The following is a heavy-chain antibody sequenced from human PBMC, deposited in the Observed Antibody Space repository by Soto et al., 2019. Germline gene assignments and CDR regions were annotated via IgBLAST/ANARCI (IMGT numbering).Heavy chain of an antibody. CDR3: ARRLDDRADEGFDV. CDR2: IIPLFGTT. Sequence: QVHLVQSGAEVRKPGSSVKVSCKTSGGTFSTYTIYWVRQAPGQGLEWMGGIIPLFGTTRYAQNFQDRVTITAEESTSTTYMELSSLRAEDTALYYCARRLDDRADEGFDVWGEGTAVTVSA. J-gene: IGHJ3*01. V-gene: IGHV1-69*01. D-gene: IGHD3-16*01. CDR1: GGTFSTYT.